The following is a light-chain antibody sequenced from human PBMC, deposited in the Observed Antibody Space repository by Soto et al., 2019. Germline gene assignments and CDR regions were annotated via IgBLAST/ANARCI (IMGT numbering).Light chain of an antibody. V-gene: IGKV1-5*03. J-gene: IGKJ1*01. CDR1: QSISYS. CDR3: KQYNSFSQT. CDR2: KVS. Sequence: DIQMTQSPSTLSASIGDTVTITCRASQSISYSLAWYQQKPGKAPNVLIYKVSTLQTGVPSRFSGSGSGTELTLTISNLQPDDSATYYCKQYNSFSQTFGQGTKVEIK.